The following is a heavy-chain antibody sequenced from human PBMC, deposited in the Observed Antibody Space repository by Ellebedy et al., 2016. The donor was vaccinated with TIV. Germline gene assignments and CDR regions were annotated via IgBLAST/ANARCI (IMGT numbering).Heavy chain of an antibody. J-gene: IGHJ4*02. CDR2: ITPIFGRA. D-gene: IGHD6-19*01. Sequence: ASVKVSXXASGGIFSTYGINWVRQAPGQGLEWMGGITPIFGRANYAQKFQGRVIITADESTTTAYMELSSLGFEDTAVYYCARGWTVAGSPDPSFFWGQGTLVTVSS. CDR3: ARGWTVAGSPDPSFF. V-gene: IGHV1-69*13. CDR1: GGIFSTYG.